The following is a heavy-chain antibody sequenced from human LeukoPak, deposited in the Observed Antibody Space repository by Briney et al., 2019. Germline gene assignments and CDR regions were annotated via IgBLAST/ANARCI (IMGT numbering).Heavy chain of an antibody. Sequence: GGSLRLSCAASGFTFSSYGMHWVRQAPGKGLEWVAVISYDGSNKYYADSVKGRFTISRDNSKNTLYLQMNSLRADDTAVYYCAPTYSSGWYCPDYWGQGTLVTVSS. CDR1: GFTFSSYG. J-gene: IGHJ4*02. CDR2: ISYDGSNK. V-gene: IGHV3-30*03. D-gene: IGHD6-19*01. CDR3: APTYSSGWYCPDY.